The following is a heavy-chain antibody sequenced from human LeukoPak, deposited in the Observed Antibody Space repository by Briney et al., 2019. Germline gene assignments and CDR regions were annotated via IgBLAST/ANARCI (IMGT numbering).Heavy chain of an antibody. CDR3: AKERYCSGGSCYGSLDY. V-gene: IGHV3-23*01. Sequence: GRSLRLSCAASGFTFSSYAMSWVRQAPGKGLEWVSAISGSGGSTYYADSVKGRFTISRDNSKNTLYLQMNSLRAEDTAVYYCAKERYCSGGSCYGSLDYWGQGTLVTVSS. D-gene: IGHD2-15*01. J-gene: IGHJ4*02. CDR1: GFTFSSYA. CDR2: ISGSGGST.